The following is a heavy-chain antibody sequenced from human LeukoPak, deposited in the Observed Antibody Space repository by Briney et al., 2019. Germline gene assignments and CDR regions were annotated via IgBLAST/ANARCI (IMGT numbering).Heavy chain of an antibody. V-gene: IGHV3-53*01. CDR2: IYSGGST. Sequence: PGGSLRLSCAASGFTVSSNYMSWVRQAPGKGLEWVSDIYSGGSTNYAESVKGRCPTSRNNSNNTLYLQMTSLRAEDTAVYYCARDYNSCGDYVVYWGQGTLVTVSS. CDR3: ARDYNSCGDYVVY. J-gene: IGHJ4*02. CDR1: GFTVSSNY. D-gene: IGHD3-22*01.